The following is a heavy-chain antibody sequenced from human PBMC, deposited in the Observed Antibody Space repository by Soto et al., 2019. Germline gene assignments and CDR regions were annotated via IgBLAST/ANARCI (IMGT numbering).Heavy chain of an antibody. D-gene: IGHD3-22*01. CDR2: ISGSGGST. V-gene: IGHV3-23*01. J-gene: IGHJ4*02. Sequence: PGGSLRLSCAPSGFTFSSYAMSWVRQAPGKGLEWVSAISGSGGSTYYADSVKGRFTISRDNSKNTLYLQMNSLRAEDTAVYYCAKESASGITMIVVVITNRIFDYWGQGTLVT. CDR3: AKESASGITMIVVVITNRIFDY. CDR1: GFTFSSYA.